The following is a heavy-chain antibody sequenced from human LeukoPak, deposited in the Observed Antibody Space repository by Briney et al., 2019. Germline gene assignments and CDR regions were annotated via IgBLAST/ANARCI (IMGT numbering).Heavy chain of an antibody. CDR3: AKDVPYYYDSSGYPDY. D-gene: IGHD3-22*01. Sequence: PGGSLRLSCAASGFTFSNFAMHWVRQAPGKGLEWVAVISSDVSNKFYADSVKGRFTISRDNSKNTLYLQMNSLRAEDTAVYYCAKDVPYYYDSSGYPDYWGQGTLVTVSS. V-gene: IGHV3-30-3*01. J-gene: IGHJ4*02. CDR1: GFTFSNFA. CDR2: ISSDVSNK.